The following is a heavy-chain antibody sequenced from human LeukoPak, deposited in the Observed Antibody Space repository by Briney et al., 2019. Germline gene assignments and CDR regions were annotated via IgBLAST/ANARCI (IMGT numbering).Heavy chain of an antibody. CDR1: GYTFTGYY. CDR3: ARNLDYSGYATAFDI. V-gene: IGHV1-2*02. J-gene: IGHJ3*02. CDR2: INPNSGGT. Sequence: ASVKVSCEASGYTFTGYYMHWVRHAPGQGLEWMGWINPNSGGTNYAQKFQGRVTMTRDTSISTAYMELSRLRSDDTAVYYCARNLDYSGYATAFDIWGQGTLVTVSS. D-gene: IGHD5-12*01.